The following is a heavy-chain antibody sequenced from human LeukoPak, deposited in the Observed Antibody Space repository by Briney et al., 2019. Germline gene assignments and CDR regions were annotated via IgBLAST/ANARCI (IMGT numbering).Heavy chain of an antibody. V-gene: IGHV3-30*02. Sequence: GGSLRLSCAASGFTFSGYWMHWVRQAPGKGLEWVAFIRYDGSNKYYADSVKGRFTISRDNSKNTLYLQMNSLRAEDTAVYYCASRIAAAGKGNWFDPWGQGTLVTVSS. CDR3: ASRIAAAGKGNWFDP. J-gene: IGHJ5*02. D-gene: IGHD6-13*01. CDR1: GFTFSGYW. CDR2: IRYDGSNK.